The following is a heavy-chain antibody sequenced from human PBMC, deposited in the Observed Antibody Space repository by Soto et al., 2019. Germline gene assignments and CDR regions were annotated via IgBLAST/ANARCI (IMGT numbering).Heavy chain of an antibody. V-gene: IGHV1-3*01. Sequence: QVQLVQSGAEVKKPGASVKVSCKASGYTFTSYAMHWVRQAPGQRLEWMGWINAGNGNTKYSQKFQGRVTITRDTSASTAYMELSSLRSEDTAVYYCARAYYDFWSGYHNGGENAFDIWGQGTMVTVSS. CDR3: ARAYYDFWSGYHNGGENAFDI. CDR1: GYTFTSYA. J-gene: IGHJ3*02. D-gene: IGHD3-3*01. CDR2: INAGNGNT.